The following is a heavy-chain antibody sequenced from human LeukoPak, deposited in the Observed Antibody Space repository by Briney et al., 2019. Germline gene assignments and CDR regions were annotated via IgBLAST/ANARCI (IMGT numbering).Heavy chain of an antibody. D-gene: IGHD1-14*01. CDR2: ISSDGHVE. V-gene: IGHV3-30*10. J-gene: IGHJ3*01. CDR1: EFTFSSYT. CDR3: SRVYKTSRYDVFDV. Sequence: PGRSLRLSCATSEFTFSSYTMHWVRQAPGQGLEWVALISSDGHVETYTDSVKGRFSISREDSTGTLFLQMNNLRAEDTATYYCSRVYKTSRYDVFDVWGQGTMVTVSS.